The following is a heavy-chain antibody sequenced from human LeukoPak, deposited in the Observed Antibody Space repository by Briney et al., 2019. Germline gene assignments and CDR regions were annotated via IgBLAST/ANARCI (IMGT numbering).Heavy chain of an antibody. CDR1: GFTFSSYA. J-gene: IGHJ4*02. D-gene: IGHD5-18*01. Sequence: PGGSLRLSCAASGFTFSSYAMSWVRQAPGKGLEWVSVIYSGGSTYYADSVKGRFTISRDNSKNTLYLQMSSLRAEDTAVYYCARGGGHSYALPDYWGQGTLVTVSS. CDR2: IYSGGST. V-gene: IGHV3-53*01. CDR3: ARGGGHSYALPDY.